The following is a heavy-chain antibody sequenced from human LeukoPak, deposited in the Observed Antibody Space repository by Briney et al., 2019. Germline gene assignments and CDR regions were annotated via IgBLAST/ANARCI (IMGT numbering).Heavy chain of an antibody. CDR2: ITPNSGGT. CDR3: AREAAAGTRDWDY. V-gene: IGHV1-2*04. D-gene: IGHD6-13*01. Sequence: GASVKVSCKASGYTFTAYYVHWVRQAPGQGLEWMGWITPNSGGTKYAQKFQGWVTMTRDTSISTAYMELSRLRSDDTAVYYCAREAAAGTRDWDYWGQGTLVTVSS. J-gene: IGHJ4*02. CDR1: GYTFTAYY.